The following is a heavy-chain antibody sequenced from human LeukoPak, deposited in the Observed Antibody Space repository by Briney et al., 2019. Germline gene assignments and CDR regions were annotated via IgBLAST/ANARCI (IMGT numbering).Heavy chain of an antibody. CDR3: ARGVPSLRYFDWLPRYYFDY. Sequence: SETLSLTCAVYGGSFSGYYWSWIRQPPGKGLEWIGEINHSGGTNYNPSLKSRVTISVDTSKNQFSLKLSSVTAADTAVYYCARGVPSLRYFDWLPRYYFDYWGQGTLVTVSS. V-gene: IGHV4-34*01. D-gene: IGHD3-9*01. CDR1: GGSFSGYY. J-gene: IGHJ4*02. CDR2: INHSGGT.